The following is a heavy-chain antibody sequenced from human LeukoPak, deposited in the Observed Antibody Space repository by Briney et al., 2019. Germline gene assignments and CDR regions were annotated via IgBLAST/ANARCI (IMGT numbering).Heavy chain of an antibody. D-gene: IGHD2-2*01. CDR2: IYPGDSDT. CDR1: GFTFSSYW. Sequence: PGGSLRLSCAASGFTFSSYWIGWVRQMPGKGLEWMGIIYPGDSDTRYSPSFQGQVTISADKSVSTAYLQWSSLKASDTAMYYCARYCGSASCHTRAFDIWGQGTMITVSS. J-gene: IGHJ3*02. CDR3: ARYCGSASCHTRAFDI. V-gene: IGHV5-51*01.